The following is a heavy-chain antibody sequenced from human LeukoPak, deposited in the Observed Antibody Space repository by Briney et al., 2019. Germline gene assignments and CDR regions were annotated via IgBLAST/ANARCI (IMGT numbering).Heavy chain of an antibody. CDR3: ARARKQQLVRQRFYYYYYMDV. J-gene: IGHJ6*03. V-gene: IGHV4-34*01. Sequence: SETLSLTCAVYGGSFSSCYWSWIRQPPGKGLEWIGEINHSGSTNYNPSLKSRVTISVDTSKNQFSLKLSSVTAADTAVYYCARARKQQLVRQRFYYYYYMDVWGKGTTVTVSS. CDR2: INHSGST. CDR1: GGSFSSCY. D-gene: IGHD6-13*01.